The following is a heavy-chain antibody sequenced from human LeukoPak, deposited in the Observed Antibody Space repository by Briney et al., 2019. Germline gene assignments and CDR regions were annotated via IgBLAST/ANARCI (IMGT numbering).Heavy chain of an antibody. D-gene: IGHD6-13*01. CDR3: ARGGNWYQAHYHFYQYMDV. CDR1: GGSMSDYY. CDR2: VYTTGST. V-gene: IGHV4-4*07. Sequence: SETLSLTCTVSGGSMSDYYWSWTRQPAGKGLEWIGRVYTTGSTNYISSLASRVTISIDTSKSQFSLKLRSVTAADTAVYFCARGGNWYQAHYHFYQYMDVWGKGTTVTVSS. J-gene: IGHJ6*03.